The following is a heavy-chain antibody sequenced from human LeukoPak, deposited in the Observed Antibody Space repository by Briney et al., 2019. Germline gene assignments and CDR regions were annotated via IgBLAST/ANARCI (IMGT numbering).Heavy chain of an antibody. D-gene: IGHD3-22*01. CDR1: GYTFTGYY. Sequence: GASVKVSCKASGYTFTGYYMHWVRQAPGQGLEWMGWINPNSGGTNYAQKFQGRITMTRDTSISTAYMELSRLRSDDTAVYYCARDRGMSTYYYDSSGSNGLDNWGQGTLVTVSS. V-gene: IGHV1-2*02. CDR2: INPNSGGT. CDR3: ARDRGMSTYYYDSSGSNGLDN. J-gene: IGHJ4*02.